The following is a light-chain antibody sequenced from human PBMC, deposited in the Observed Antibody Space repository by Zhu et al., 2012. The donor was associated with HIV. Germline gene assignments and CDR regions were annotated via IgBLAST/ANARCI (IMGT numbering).Light chain of an antibody. V-gene: IGKV3-20*01. J-gene: IGKJ1*01. CDR3: HQYLSSPET. Sequence: EIVLTQSPGTLSLSPGDRATLSCRASQSVTNDYLAWYQQKPGQAPRLLIYGASSRATGIPDRFSGSGSGTDFILTISRVEPEDFAVYYCHQYLSSPETFGQGTQGRNQT. CDR1: QSVTNDY. CDR2: GAS.